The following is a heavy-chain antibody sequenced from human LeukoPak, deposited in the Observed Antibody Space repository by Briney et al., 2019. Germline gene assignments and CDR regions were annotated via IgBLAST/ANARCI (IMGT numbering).Heavy chain of an antibody. Sequence: GGSLRLSCAASGFTFSSYGMHWVRQAPGKGLEWVAFIRYDGSNKYYADSVKGRFTISRDNSKNTLYLQMNSLRAEDTAVYYCAKDGEMALPVGYFHYSGQGTLGTV. J-gene: IGHJ4*02. D-gene: IGHD5-24*01. CDR1: GFTFSSYG. V-gene: IGHV3-30*02. CDR2: IRYDGSNK. CDR3: AKDGEMALPVGYFHY.